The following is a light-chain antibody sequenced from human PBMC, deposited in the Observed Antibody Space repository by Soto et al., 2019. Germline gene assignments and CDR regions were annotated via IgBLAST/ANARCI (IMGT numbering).Light chain of an antibody. CDR3: QQYYSTPWT. V-gene: IGKV4-1*01. Sequence: DIVMTQSPDSLSFSLVSRAXSKCNSRQXXXYSSNNRNYLAWYQQKPGQPPKLLIYWASARESGVPDRFSGSGSGTDFTLTISSLQTEDVAVYYCQQYYSTPWTFGQGTKVDIK. CDR1: QXXXYSSNNRNY. CDR2: WAS. J-gene: IGKJ1*01.